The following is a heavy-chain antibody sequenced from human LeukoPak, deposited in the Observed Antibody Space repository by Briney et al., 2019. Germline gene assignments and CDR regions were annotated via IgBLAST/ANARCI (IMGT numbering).Heavy chain of an antibody. Sequence: PGGSLRLSCAGSGFTFSSYAMSWVRQAQGKGLEWVSSNSGSGGSRYYGDSVKGRFTVFRDNSRNTLYLQMNSLTAEDTAVYYCARDELSDTNGHSYGTNFDHWGQGTLVTVSS. CDR1: GFTFSSYA. CDR2: NSGSGGSR. D-gene: IGHD5-18*01. J-gene: IGHJ4*02. CDR3: ARDELSDTNGHSYGTNFDH. V-gene: IGHV3-23*01.